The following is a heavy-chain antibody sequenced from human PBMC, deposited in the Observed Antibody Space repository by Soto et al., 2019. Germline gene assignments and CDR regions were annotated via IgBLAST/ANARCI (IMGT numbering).Heavy chain of an antibody. V-gene: IGHV4-30-2*01. CDR3: AGSGYYHNSGTDV. CDR1: GGSISSSSYY. D-gene: IGHD3-22*01. J-gene: IGHJ6*02. CDR2: IYHSGST. Sequence: SETLSLTCTVSGGSISSSSYYWGWIRQPPGKGLEWIGYIYHSGSTYYNPSLKSRVTISVDRSKNQFSLKLSSVTAADTAVYYCAGSGYYHNSGTDVWGQGTTVTVSS.